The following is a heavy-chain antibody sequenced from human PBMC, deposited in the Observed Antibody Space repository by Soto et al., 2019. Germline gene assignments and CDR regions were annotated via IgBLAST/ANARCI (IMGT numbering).Heavy chain of an antibody. V-gene: IGHV1-69*12. CDR1: GGTFSSYA. CDR3: ARVAEWGYCTNGVCQNWFDP. CDR2: IIPIFGTA. D-gene: IGHD2-8*01. J-gene: IGHJ5*02. Sequence: QVQLVQSGAEVKKPGSSVKVSCKASGGTFSSYAISWVRQAPGQGLEWMGGIIPIFGTANYAQKFQGRVTITADESTSTAYMELSSLRSEDTAVYYSARVAEWGYCTNGVCQNWFDPLGQGTLVTVSS.